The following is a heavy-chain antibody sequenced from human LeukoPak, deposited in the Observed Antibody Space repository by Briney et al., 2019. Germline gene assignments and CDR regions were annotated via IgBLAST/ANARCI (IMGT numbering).Heavy chain of an antibody. J-gene: IGHJ4*02. CDR1: GYTFTTYY. Sequence: ASVKVSCKASGYTFTTYYMHWVRQAPGQGLEWMGIINPSSGSTSYAQKFQGRVTMTRDTSTSTVYMELSNLRSEDTAIYYCARVLGAHRYGSIDHWGQGTLVTVSS. D-gene: IGHD5-18*01. CDR3: ARVLGAHRYGSIDH. CDR2: INPSSGST. V-gene: IGHV1-46*01.